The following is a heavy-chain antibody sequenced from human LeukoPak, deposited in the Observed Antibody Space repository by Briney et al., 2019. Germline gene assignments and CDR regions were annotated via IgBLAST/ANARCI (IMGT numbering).Heavy chain of an antibody. D-gene: IGHD5-12*01. Sequence: GGSLRLSCAASGFTFSTYSMNWVRQAPGKGLEWVSSISSSSSYIYYSDSVKGRFSISRDNAKNSLYLQMNSLRVEDTAVYYCARDVTVATATFDYWGQGTLVTVSA. V-gene: IGHV3-21*01. CDR1: GFTFSTYS. CDR3: ARDVTVATATFDY. J-gene: IGHJ4*02. CDR2: ISSSSSYI.